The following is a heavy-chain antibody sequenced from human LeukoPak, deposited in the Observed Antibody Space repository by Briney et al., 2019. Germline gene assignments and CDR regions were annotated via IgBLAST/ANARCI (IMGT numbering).Heavy chain of an antibody. CDR1: GGSISSGDYY. D-gene: IGHD6-19*01. V-gene: IGHV4-39*01. J-gene: IGHJ4*02. Sequence: SETLSLTCTVSGGSISSGDYYWSWIRQPPGKGLEWIGSIYYSGSTYYNPSLKSRVTISVDTSKNQFSLKLSSVTAADTAVYYCSGYSSGWYPHFDYWGQGTLVTVSS. CDR2: IYYSGST. CDR3: SGYSSGWYPHFDY.